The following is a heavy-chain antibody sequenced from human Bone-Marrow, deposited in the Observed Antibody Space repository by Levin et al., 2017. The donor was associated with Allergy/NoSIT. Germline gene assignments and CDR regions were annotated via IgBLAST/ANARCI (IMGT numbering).Heavy chain of an antibody. J-gene: IGHJ4*02. D-gene: IGHD3-10*01. V-gene: IGHV1-69*01. CDR1: GGTFSSYV. CDR2: TIPMFGTP. CDR3: ARSRLRGSGSYYRIDY. Sequence: KISCKPSGGTFSSYVISWVRQAPGQGLEWMGGTIPMFGTPNYAQKFQGRVTITADESTSTAYMELSSLRSEDTAVYYCARSRLRGSGSYYRIDYWGQGTLVTVSS.